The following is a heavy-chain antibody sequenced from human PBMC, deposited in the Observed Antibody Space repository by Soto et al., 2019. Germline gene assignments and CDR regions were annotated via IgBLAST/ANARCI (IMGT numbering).Heavy chain of an antibody. Sequence: QVQLQESGPGLVKPSQTLSLTCTVSGGSISSGGYYWSWIRQHPGKGLEGIGYIYYSGSTYYNPSLQSRVTLSVDTSKNQFPLKLSSVTAADTAVYYCARWGGGSYHFDYWGQGTLVTVSS. CDR3: ARWGGGSYHFDY. CDR2: IYYSGST. D-gene: IGHD3-16*01. V-gene: IGHV4-31*03. CDR1: GGSISSGGYY. J-gene: IGHJ4*02.